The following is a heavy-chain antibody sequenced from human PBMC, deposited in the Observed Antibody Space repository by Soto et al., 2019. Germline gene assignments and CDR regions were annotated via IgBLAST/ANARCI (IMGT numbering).Heavy chain of an antibody. CDR2: ISASGATT. V-gene: IGHV3-23*01. CDR1: GFTFSTYA. J-gene: IGHJ4*02. Sequence: EVQLLESGGGLVQPGGSLRLSCAASGFTFSTYAISWIRQAPGKGLQWVSIISASGATTYYADSVKGRFTISRDNAKNTLYLQMNSLRAEDMAVYYCARGGRLESSGPSDYWGQGTLVTVSS. CDR3: ARGGRLESSGPSDY. D-gene: IGHD3-22*01.